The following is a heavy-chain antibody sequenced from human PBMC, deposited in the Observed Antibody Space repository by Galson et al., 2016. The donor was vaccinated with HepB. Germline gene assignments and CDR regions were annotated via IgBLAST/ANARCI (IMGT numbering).Heavy chain of an antibody. V-gene: IGHV4-59*01. J-gene: IGHJ3*02. D-gene: IGHD3-10*01. CDR1: GGSISSYY. CDR2: IYYIGTT. CDR3: ATGSYPHAFDI. Sequence: SETLSLTCTVSGGSISSYYWSWIRQPPGKGLQYIGYIYYIGTTEYNPSLTSRVTMSIDMSKSQFSLKLTSVTAADTAVYYCATGSYPHAFDIWGQGTMVTVSS.